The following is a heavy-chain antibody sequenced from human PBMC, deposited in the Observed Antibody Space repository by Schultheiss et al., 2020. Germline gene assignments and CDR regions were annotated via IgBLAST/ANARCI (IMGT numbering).Heavy chain of an antibody. Sequence: GGSLRLSCAASGFTFSSYSMNWVRQAPGKGLEWVSYISSSSSTIYYADSMKGRFTISRDNAKNSLYLQTNSLRAEDTAVYYCARATRFGEEGRFDYWGQGTLVTVSS. V-gene: IGHV3-48*04. CDR1: GFTFSSYS. CDR3: ARATRFGEEGRFDY. D-gene: IGHD3-10*01. J-gene: IGHJ4*02. CDR2: ISSSSSTI.